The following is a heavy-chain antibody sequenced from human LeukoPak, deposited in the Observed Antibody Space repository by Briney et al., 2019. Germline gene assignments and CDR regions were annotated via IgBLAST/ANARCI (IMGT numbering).Heavy chain of an antibody. J-gene: IGHJ4*02. CDR1: GGSISSYY. D-gene: IGHD6-19*01. Sequence: PSETLSLTCIVSGGSISSYYWSWIRQPPGKGLEWIGYIYYSGSTNYNPSLKSRVTISVDTSKNQFSLKLSSVTAADTAVYFCARGAVNIDYWGQGTLVTVSS. V-gene: IGHV4-59*01. CDR2: IYYSGST. CDR3: ARGAVNIDY.